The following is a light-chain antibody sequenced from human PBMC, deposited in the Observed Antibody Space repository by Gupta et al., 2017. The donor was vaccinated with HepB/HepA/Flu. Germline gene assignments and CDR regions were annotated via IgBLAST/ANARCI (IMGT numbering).Light chain of an antibody. CDR1: QSIRSY. V-gene: IGKV1-39*01. J-gene: IGKJ5*01. CDR3: QQSDSNPSIA. CDR2: AAS. Sequence: DIQITQSPSSLSASVADRVTLTSRASQSIRSYLNWYQQKPGKAPKLLIYAASSWQSGDTSRFSGSGNGTDLTLTISSRQPGDFATYYSQQSDSNPSIAFGQGTQMEIK.